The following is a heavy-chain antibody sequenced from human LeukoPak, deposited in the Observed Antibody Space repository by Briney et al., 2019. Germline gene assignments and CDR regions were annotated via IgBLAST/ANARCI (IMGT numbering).Heavy chain of an antibody. J-gene: IGHJ5*02. Sequence: SETLSLTCTVSGGSISSYYWGWVRQPPGKGLEWIGSIYYSGSTYYNPSHKSRVAISVDTSKNQFSLKLSSVTAADTAVYYCARRDIVVVPAAIYYNWFDPWGQGTLVTVSS. V-gene: IGHV4-39*07. CDR1: GGSISSYY. CDR2: IYYSGST. CDR3: ARRDIVVVPAAIYYNWFDP. D-gene: IGHD2-2*02.